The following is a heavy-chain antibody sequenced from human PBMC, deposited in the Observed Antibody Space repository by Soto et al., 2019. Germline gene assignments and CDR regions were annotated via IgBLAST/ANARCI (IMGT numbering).Heavy chain of an antibody. V-gene: IGHV3-74*01. CDR2: INTDGTIT. CDR3: ARGKSPRPGVRMDV. J-gene: IGHJ6*02. CDR1: GFTFSDYW. D-gene: IGHD1-1*01. Sequence: PGGSLRLSCAASGFTFSDYWMHWVRQAPGKGLVWVSRINTDGTITHYAASVKGRFTISRDNAKNTLYLQMNSLRAEDTAVFYCARGKSPRPGVRMDVWGQGTTVTVSS.